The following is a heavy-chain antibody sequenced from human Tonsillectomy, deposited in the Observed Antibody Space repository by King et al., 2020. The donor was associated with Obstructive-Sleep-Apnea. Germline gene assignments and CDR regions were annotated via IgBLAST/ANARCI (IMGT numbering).Heavy chain of an antibody. CDR2: IIPIFGTT. Sequence: VQLVESGAEVKKPGSSVKVSCKASGGTFSSYAISWVRQAPGQGLEWMGGIIPIFGTTNYAQRFQGRVTITADESTSTAYMELSSLRSEDTAVYYCASHLGYCISTNCYDTLWHYYYYGMDVWGQGTTVTVSS. CDR3: ASHLGYCISTNCYDTLWHYYYYGMDV. V-gene: IGHV1-69*01. CDR1: GGTFSSYA. J-gene: IGHJ6*02. D-gene: IGHD2-2*01.